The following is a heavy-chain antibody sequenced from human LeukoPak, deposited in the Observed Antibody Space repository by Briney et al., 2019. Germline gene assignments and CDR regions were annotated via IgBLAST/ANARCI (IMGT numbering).Heavy chain of an antibody. Sequence: SETLSLTCTVSGGSISSSSSYWGWIRQPPGKGLEWIANIYYSGTTSYNPSLKRRVTISVDTSKNQFSLKLSSVTAADTAVYYCARVPYFDFWTGYYFDYWGQGTLVTVSS. J-gene: IGHJ4*02. CDR1: GGSISSSSSY. CDR3: ARVPYFDFWTGYYFDY. V-gene: IGHV4-39*07. D-gene: IGHD3-3*01. CDR2: IYYSGTT.